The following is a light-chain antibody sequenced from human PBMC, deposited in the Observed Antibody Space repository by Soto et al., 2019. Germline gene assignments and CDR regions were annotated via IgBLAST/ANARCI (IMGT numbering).Light chain of an antibody. Sequence: QSALTQPASVSGSPGQSITISCTGTSSDVGNYKLVSWYQQHPGKAPKLMIYEGSKRPSGVSNRFSGSKSGNTASLTIPGLQAEDESDYYCTSYVGSSTLLFGGGTKLTFL. CDR3: TSYVGSSTLL. J-gene: IGLJ2*01. CDR1: SSDVGNYKL. CDR2: EGS. V-gene: IGLV2-23*01.